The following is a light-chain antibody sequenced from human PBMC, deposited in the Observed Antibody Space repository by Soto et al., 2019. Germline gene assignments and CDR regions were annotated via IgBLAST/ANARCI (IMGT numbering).Light chain of an antibody. J-gene: IGLJ2*01. CDR1: SNDVGAFDY. CDR2: EVF. CDR3: SSYTTNNAHV. Sequence: QSVLTQPASVSASLGQSISISCTGTSNDVGAFDYVSWYQQHPGKAPKLIIFEVFNRPSGVSTRFSGSKSGSTASLTISGLQAEDEADYFCSSYTTNNAHVFGGGTKLTVL. V-gene: IGLV2-14*01.